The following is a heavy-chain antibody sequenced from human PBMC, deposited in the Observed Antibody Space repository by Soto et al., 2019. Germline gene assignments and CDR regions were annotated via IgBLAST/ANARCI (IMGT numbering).Heavy chain of an antibody. J-gene: IGHJ4*02. CDR1: VCTFSSYA. V-gene: IGHV3-30-3*01. Sequence: VGSVGLSCTSSVCTFSSYAMHCVRQPPGKWLEWLTVISYDGSNKYYADSVKGRFTISRDNSKNTLYLQMNSLRAEDTAVYYCARVTVEPYDDYFEYLGQGTLVIVS. CDR2: ISYDGSNK. D-gene: IGHD1-1*01. CDR3: ARVTVEPYDDYFEY.